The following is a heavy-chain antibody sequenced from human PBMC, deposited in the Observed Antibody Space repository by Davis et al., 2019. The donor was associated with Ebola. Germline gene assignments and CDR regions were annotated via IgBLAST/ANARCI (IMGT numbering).Heavy chain of an antibody. CDR3: ARRRRIAVAGTDY. Sequence: SETLSLTCAVYGGSFSGYYWSWIRQPPGKGLEWIGEINHSGSTNYNPSLKSRVTISVDTSKNQFSLKLGSVTAADTAVYYCARRRRIAVAGTDYWGQGTLVTVSS. D-gene: IGHD6-19*01. J-gene: IGHJ4*02. CDR1: GGSFSGYY. CDR2: INHSGST. V-gene: IGHV4-34*01.